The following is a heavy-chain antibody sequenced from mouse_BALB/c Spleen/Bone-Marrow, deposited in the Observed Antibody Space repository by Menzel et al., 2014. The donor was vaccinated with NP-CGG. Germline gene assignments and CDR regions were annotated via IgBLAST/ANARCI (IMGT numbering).Heavy chain of an antibody. CDR3: ARLSYYGRLAY. D-gene: IGHD1-1*01. Sequence: EVKLLESGGGLARPGASLKLSCAASGFDFTRYWMSWVRQAPGKGLEWIGEINPDSSTINYTPSLKDKFIITRDNAKSTLYLQMSKVTSEDAALYYCARLSYYGRLAYWGQGTLVTGSA. CDR1: GFDFTRYW. CDR2: INPDSSTI. V-gene: IGHV4-1*02. J-gene: IGHJ3*01.